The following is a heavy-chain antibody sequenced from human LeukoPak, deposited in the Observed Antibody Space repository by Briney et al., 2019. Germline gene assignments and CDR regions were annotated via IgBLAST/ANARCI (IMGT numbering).Heavy chain of an antibody. D-gene: IGHD3-22*01. J-gene: IGHJ4*02. Sequence: ASQTLSLTCTVSGGSISSGGYYWSWIRQHPGKGLEWIGYIYYSGSTYYNPSLKSRVTISVDTSKNQFSLKLSSVTAADTAVYYCARAPQGTVYGSGGYYSPYYFDYWGQGTLVTVSS. CDR2: IYYSGST. V-gene: IGHV4-31*03. CDR3: ARAPQGTVYGSGGYYSPYYFDY. CDR1: GGSISSGGYY.